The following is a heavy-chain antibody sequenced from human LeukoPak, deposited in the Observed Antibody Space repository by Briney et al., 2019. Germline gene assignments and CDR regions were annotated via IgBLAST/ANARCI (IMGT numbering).Heavy chain of an antibody. CDR2: IIPISGKT. Sequence: SVKVSCKASGGTFSSYAISWVRQAPGQGLEWMGGIIPISGKTNYAQKFQGRVTITADESTSAAYMDLSSLRSEYTAVYYCARGKSDSGYSSSWYYFDYWGQGTLVTVSS. V-gene: IGHV1-69*01. J-gene: IGHJ4*02. CDR1: GGTFSSYA. CDR3: ARGKSDSGYSSSWYYFDY. D-gene: IGHD6-13*01.